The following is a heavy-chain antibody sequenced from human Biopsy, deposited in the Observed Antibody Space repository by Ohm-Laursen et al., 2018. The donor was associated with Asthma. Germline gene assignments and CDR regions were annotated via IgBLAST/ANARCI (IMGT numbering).Heavy chain of an antibody. J-gene: IGHJ4*02. V-gene: IGHV1-69*13. CDR2: INSVFGTT. Sequence: ASVKVSCKSLGGTFNTYVIGWVRQAPGQGLEWMGGINSVFGTTTYPQKFQDRVTITADDSTSTVYMELSSLRSEDTAVYYCARKAGSCISRTCYSLDFWGQRTLVTVSS. D-gene: IGHD2-2*01. CDR3: ARKAGSCISRTCYSLDF. CDR1: GGTFNTYV.